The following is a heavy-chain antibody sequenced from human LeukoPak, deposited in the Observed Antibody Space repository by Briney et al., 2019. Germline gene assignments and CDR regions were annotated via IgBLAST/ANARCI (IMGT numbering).Heavy chain of an antibody. CDR2: FDPEDGET. D-gene: IGHD1-26*01. J-gene: IGHJ3*02. V-gene: IGHV1-24*01. Sequence: ASVKVSCKVSGYTLTELSMHWVRQAPGKGLEWMGGFDPEDGETIYAQKFQGRVTMTEDTSTDTAYIELRSLRSDDTAVYYCASRYSGSYPDAFDIWGQGTMVTVSS. CDR1: GYTLTELS. CDR3: ASRYSGSYPDAFDI.